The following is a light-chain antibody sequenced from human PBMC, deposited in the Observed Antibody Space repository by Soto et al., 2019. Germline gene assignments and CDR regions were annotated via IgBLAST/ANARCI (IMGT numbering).Light chain of an antibody. J-gene: IGLJ1*01. CDR1: SSDVGAYNY. V-gene: IGLV2-8*01. Sequence: QSALTQPPSASGSPGQSVTISCTGTSSDVGAYNYVSWYQQHPGKVPKLMIYEVSKRPSGVPNRFSGSKSGNTASLTGSGLQAEDEADYYCSSYGGSNNFGVFGTGTKVTVL. CDR3: SSYGGSNNFGV. CDR2: EVS.